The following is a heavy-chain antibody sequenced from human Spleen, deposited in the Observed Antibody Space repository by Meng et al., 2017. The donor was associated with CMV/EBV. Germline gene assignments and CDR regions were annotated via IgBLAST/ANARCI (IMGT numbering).Heavy chain of an antibody. CDR1: GYTFTSYA. Sequence: QVQLVQSGSELKKSGASVKVSCKASGYTFTSYALSWVRQAPGQGLEWMGRINPDSGGANYAEKFQGRVTMTRDTSISTAYMELRRLRFDDTAVYYCARIQWLDNWFDPWGQGTLVTVSS. CDR2: INPDSGGA. CDR3: ARIQWLDNWFDP. D-gene: IGHD6-19*01. V-gene: IGHV1-2*06. J-gene: IGHJ5*02.